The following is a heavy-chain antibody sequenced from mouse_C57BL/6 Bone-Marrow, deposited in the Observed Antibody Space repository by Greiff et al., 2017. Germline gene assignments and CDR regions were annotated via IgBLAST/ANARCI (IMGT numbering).Heavy chain of an antibody. J-gene: IGHJ4*01. CDR1: GYTFTSYD. D-gene: IGHD3-3*01. CDR2: IYPRDGST. CDR3: ARAGTGYAMDY. V-gene: IGHV1-85*01. Sequence: VKLVESGPELVKPGASVKLSCKASGYTFTSYDINWVKQRPGQGLEWIGWIYPRDGSTKYNEKFKGKATLTVDTSSSTAYMVLHSLTSEDSAVYFCARAGTGYAMDYWGQGTSVTVSS.